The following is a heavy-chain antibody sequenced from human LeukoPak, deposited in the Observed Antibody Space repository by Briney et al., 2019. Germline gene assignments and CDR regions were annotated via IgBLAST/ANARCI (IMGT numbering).Heavy chain of an antibody. V-gene: IGHV3-21*01. CDR2: ISSSSSYI. CDR3: ARGQADYGDYVFDY. Sequence: GGSLRHSCAASGFTFSSYSMNWVRQAPGKGLEWVSSISSSSSYIYYADSVKGRFTISRDNAKNSLYLQMNSLRAEDTAVYYCARGQADYGDYVFDYWGQGTLVTVSS. CDR1: GFTFSSYS. D-gene: IGHD4-17*01. J-gene: IGHJ4*02.